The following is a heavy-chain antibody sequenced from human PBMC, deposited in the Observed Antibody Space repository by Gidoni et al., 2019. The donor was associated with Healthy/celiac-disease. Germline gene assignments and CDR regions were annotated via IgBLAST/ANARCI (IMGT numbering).Heavy chain of an antibody. CDR1: GFTFSSYA. CDR3: ERDRGAVPLDY. J-gene: IGHJ4*02. V-gene: IGHV3-30-3*01. D-gene: IGHD1-26*01. CDR2: ISYDGSNK. Sequence: PASGFTFSSYAMHWVRQAPGKGLEWVAVISYDGSNKYYADAVKGRFTISRDNSKNTLYLQMNSLRAEDTAVYYCERDRGAVPLDYWGQGTLVTVSS.